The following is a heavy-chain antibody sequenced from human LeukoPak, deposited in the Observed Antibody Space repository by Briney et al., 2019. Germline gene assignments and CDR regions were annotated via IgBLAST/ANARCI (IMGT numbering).Heavy chain of an antibody. CDR3: ARGVRNYTGGPDYHYYMDV. V-gene: IGHV4-34*01. Sequence: PSETLSLTCAVYGGSFSGYYWSWIRQPPGKGLEWIGEINHSGSTNYNPSLKSRVTISVDTSKNQFSLKLSSVTAADTAVYYCARGVRNYTGGPDYHYYMDVWGKGTTVTVSS. D-gene: IGHD1-7*01. CDR1: GGSFSGYY. CDR2: INHSGST. J-gene: IGHJ6*03.